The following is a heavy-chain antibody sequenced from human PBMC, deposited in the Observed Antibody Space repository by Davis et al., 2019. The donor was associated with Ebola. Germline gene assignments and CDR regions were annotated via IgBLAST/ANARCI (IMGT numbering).Heavy chain of an antibody. Sequence: ASVKVSCKASGYTFTSYGISWVRQAPGQGLEWMGWISAYNGNTNYAQKLQGRVTMTTDTSTSTASIELKSLRSDDTAVYYCARDIRFLEWLLPTYGMDVWGQGTTVTVSS. CDR1: GYTFTSYG. CDR2: ISAYNGNT. D-gene: IGHD3-3*01. V-gene: IGHV1-18*04. CDR3: ARDIRFLEWLLPTYGMDV. J-gene: IGHJ6*02.